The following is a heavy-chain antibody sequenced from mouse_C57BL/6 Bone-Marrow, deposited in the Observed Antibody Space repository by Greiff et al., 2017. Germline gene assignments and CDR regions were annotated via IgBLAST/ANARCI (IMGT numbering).Heavy chain of an antibody. Sequence: VHLVESGAELARPGASVKMSCKASGYTFTSYTMHWVKQRPGQGLEWIGYINPSSGYTKYNQKFKDKATLTADKSSSTAYMQLSSLTSEDSAVYYCASPSIYYDYDRYYAMDYWGQGTSVTVSS. D-gene: IGHD2-4*01. CDR2: INPSSGYT. V-gene: IGHV1-4*01. CDR3: ASPSIYYDYDRYYAMDY. CDR1: GYTFTSYT. J-gene: IGHJ4*01.